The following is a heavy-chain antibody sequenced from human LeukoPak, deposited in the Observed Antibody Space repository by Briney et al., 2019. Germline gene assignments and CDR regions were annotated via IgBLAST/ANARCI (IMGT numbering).Heavy chain of an antibody. J-gene: IGHJ4*02. CDR1: GYTFTDYG. CDR3: ARDEQYQLMILDF. V-gene: IGHV1-18*01. CDR2: IGALNGNA. Sequence: GVSVKVSCKASGYTFTDYGFTWVRQAPGQGLEWMGWIGALNGNANYAHKFRGRVTLTRDTSTNTAYMELRSLKSDDTAVYYCARDEQYQLMILDFWGQGTLITVSS. D-gene: IGHD3-16*01.